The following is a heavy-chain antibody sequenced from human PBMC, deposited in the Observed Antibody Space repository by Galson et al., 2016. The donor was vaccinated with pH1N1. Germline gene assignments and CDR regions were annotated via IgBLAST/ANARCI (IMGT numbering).Heavy chain of an antibody. J-gene: IGHJ4*02. CDR1: GFTVSSNY. CDR3: VRAVGAVEAF. CDR2: IYSGGST. V-gene: IGHV3-66*01. Sequence: SLRLSCAASGFTVSSNYMSWVRQAPGKGLEWVSVIYSGGSTYYADSVKGRFTISRDNAKNSLYLQMNSLRAEDTAVYYCVRAVGAVEAFWGQGTLVTVSS. D-gene: IGHD4/OR15-4a*01.